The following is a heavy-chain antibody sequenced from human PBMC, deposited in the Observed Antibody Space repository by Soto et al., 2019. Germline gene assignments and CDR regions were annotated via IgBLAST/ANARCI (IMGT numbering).Heavy chain of an antibody. CDR1: GYTFTGYY. V-gene: IGHV1-2*04. J-gene: IGHJ4*02. Sequence: ASVKVSCKASGYTFTGYYMHWVRQAPGQGLEWMGWINPNSGGTNYAQKFQGWVTMTRDTSISTAYMELSSLRSEDTAVYYCAATLVRFLGMDYFDYWGQGTLVTVSS. D-gene: IGHD3-3*01. CDR3: AATLVRFLGMDYFDY. CDR2: INPNSGGT.